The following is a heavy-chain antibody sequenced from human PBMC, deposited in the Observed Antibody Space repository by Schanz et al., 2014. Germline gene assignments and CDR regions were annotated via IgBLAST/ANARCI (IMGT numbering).Heavy chain of an antibody. D-gene: IGHD6-13*01. Sequence: EVQLVESGGGVVQPGRSLRLSCAASGFIFGSSVMAWVRQAPGKGLEWLSVTSASGGDTYYADSVKGRFTISRDNFKGALYLQMSSLRAEDTAVYYCAKSQGSSFDSWGQGTLVTVSS. CDR1: GFIFGSSV. V-gene: IGHV3-23*04. CDR2: TSASGGDT. J-gene: IGHJ4*02. CDR3: AKSQGSSFDS.